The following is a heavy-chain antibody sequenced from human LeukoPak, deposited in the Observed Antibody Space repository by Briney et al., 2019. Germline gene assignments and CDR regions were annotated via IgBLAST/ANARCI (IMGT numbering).Heavy chain of an antibody. D-gene: IGHD5-24*01. Sequence: SETLSLTCTVSGGSISSSSYYWGWIRQPPGKGLEWFGSLYYSGSTYYNPSLKSRVTISVDTSKNQFSLKLSSVTAADTAVYYCAITTPMATMTNFDYWGQGTLVTVSS. CDR2: LYYSGST. CDR3: AITTPMATMTNFDY. CDR1: GGSISSSSYY. J-gene: IGHJ4*02. V-gene: IGHV4-39*01.